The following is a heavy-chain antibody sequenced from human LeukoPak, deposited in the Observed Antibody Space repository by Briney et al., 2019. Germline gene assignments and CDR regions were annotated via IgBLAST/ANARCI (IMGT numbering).Heavy chain of an antibody. CDR1: GGSFSGYY. CDR3: ARDENGYVWGSFRA. D-gene: IGHD3-16*02. CDR2: INHSGSI. J-gene: IGHJ5*02. V-gene: IGHV4-34*01. Sequence: SETLSLTCEVYGGSFSGYYWTWIRQPPGQGLEWIGEINHSGSISYNPSLRSRITISQDTSKNQFSLKLSSVTAADTAVYYCARDENGYVWGSFRAWGQGTLVTVSS.